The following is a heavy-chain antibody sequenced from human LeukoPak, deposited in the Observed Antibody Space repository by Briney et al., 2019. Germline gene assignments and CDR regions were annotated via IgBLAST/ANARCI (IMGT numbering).Heavy chain of an antibody. CDR1: GGSFSGYY. CDR2: INHSGST. D-gene: IGHD5-18*01. CDR3: ARTRGYSYGYVDYGMDV. J-gene: IGHJ6*04. Sequence: PSETLSLTCAVYGGSFSGYYWSWIRRPPGKGLEWIGEINHSGSTNYNPSLKSRVTISVDTSKNQFSLKLSSVTAADTAVYYCARTRGYSYGYVDYGMDVWGKGTTVTVSS. V-gene: IGHV4-34*01.